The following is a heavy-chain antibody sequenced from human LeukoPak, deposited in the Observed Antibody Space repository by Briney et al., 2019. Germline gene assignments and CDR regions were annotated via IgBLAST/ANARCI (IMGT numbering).Heavy chain of an antibody. J-gene: IGHJ4*02. CDR2: ISYDGNNK. V-gene: IGHV3-30-3*01. CDR1: GFTFSSYA. CDR3: ARSISVAGISRY. Sequence: GGSLRLSCAASGFTFSSYAMHWVRQAPGKGLEWVAVISYDGNNKYYADSVKGRFTVSRDNSKNTLYLQMNSLRAEDTAVYYCARSISVAGISRYWGQGTLVTVSS. D-gene: IGHD6-19*01.